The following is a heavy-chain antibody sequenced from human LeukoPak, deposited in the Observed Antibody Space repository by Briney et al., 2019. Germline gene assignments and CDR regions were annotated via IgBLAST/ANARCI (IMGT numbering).Heavy chain of an antibody. CDR1: GFTFSNYV. Sequence: GGSLRLSCAASGFTFSNYVMTWVRQAPGKGLEWVSCISDTGGRTDYAKSVKGRFTISRDNSKNMLYLQLNSLRAEDTAVYYCAKDLGITVARIGGFDSWGQGTLVTVSS. D-gene: IGHD6-19*01. CDR2: ISDTGGRT. CDR3: AKDLGITVARIGGFDS. J-gene: IGHJ4*02. V-gene: IGHV3-23*01.